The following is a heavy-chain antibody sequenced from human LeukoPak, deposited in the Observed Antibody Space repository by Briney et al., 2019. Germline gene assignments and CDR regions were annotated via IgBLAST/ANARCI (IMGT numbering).Heavy chain of an antibody. CDR1: GGSFSSYY. V-gene: IGHV4-59*01. Sequence: KTSETLSLTCAVYGGSFSSYYWSWIRQPPGKGLEWIGYIYYSGSTNYNPSLKSRVTISVDTSKNQFSLKLSSVTAADTAVYHCARDNWNYGSSMDVWGQGTTVTVSS. J-gene: IGHJ6*02. D-gene: IGHD1-7*01. CDR2: IYYSGST. CDR3: ARDNWNYGSSMDV.